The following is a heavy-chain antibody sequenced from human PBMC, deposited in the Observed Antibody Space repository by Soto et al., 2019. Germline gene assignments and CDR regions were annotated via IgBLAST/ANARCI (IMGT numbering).Heavy chain of an antibody. Sequence: GASVKVSCKASGGTFSSYSISWVRQAPGEGLEWMGGIIPIFGTAIYAQKFQGRVTITADKSTSTAYMELSSLRSEDTAVYYCAREPDYGDYYRAYGMDVWGQGTTVTVSS. D-gene: IGHD4-17*01. V-gene: IGHV1-69*06. J-gene: IGHJ6*02. CDR1: GGTFSSYS. CDR3: AREPDYGDYYRAYGMDV. CDR2: IIPIFGTA.